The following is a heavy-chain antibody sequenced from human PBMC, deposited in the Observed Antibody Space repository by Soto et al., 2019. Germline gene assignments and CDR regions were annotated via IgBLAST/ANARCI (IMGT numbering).Heavy chain of an antibody. Sequence: QVQLQQWGAGLLKPSETLSLTCAVYGGSFSGYYWSWIRQPPGKGLEWIGEINHSGSTNYNLSLKSRVTISVDTSKNQFSLKLSSVTAADTAVYYCARGRFAVVRGVTWYFDLWGRGTLVTVSS. J-gene: IGHJ2*01. CDR3: ARGRFAVVRGVTWYFDL. CDR1: GGSFSGYY. V-gene: IGHV4-34*01. CDR2: INHSGST. D-gene: IGHD3-10*01.